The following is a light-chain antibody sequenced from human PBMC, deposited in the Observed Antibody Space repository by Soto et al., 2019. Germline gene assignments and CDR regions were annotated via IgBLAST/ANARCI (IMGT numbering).Light chain of an antibody. CDR1: QSVSSY. CDR3: QQRSNWPGT. Sequence: EIVLTQSPATLSLSPGERATLSCRASQSVSSYLAWYQQKPGQAPRLLIYDASNRATGIPARFSGSGSGTDFTLNISALEPEDFAVYYGQQRSNWPGTFGQGTKVEIK. V-gene: IGKV3-11*01. CDR2: DAS. J-gene: IGKJ1*01.